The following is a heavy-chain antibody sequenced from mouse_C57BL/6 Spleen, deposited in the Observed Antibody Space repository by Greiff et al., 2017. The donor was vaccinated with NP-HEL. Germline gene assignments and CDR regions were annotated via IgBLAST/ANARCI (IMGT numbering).Heavy chain of an antibody. Sequence: EVQLQQSGAELVRPGASVKLSCTASGFNFKDDYMHWVKQRPEQGLEWIGWIDPENGDTEYASKFQGKATITADASSNTAYLQLSSLTSEDTAVYYCTTSGDSSGYGFAYWGQGTLVTVSA. D-gene: IGHD3-2*02. J-gene: IGHJ3*01. CDR2: IDPENGDT. CDR3: TTSGDSSGYGFAY. V-gene: IGHV14-4*01. CDR1: GFNFKDDY.